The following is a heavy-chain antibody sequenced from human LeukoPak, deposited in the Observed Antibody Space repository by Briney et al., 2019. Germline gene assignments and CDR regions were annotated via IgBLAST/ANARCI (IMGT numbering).Heavy chain of an antibody. J-gene: IGHJ3*02. Sequence: ASVKVSCKASGYTFTGYYMHWVRQAPGQGLEWMGWIKPNSGGTNYAQKFQGRVTMTRDTSISTAYMELSRLRSDDTAVYYCARVRGGYCSSTSCQRDAFDIWGQGTMVTVSS. CDR3: ARVRGGYCSSTSCQRDAFDI. CDR2: IKPNSGGT. V-gene: IGHV1-2*02. D-gene: IGHD2-2*03. CDR1: GYTFTGYY.